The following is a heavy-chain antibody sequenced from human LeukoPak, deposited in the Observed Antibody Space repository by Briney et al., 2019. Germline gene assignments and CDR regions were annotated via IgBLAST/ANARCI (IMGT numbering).Heavy chain of an antibody. CDR3: ARVLPYSSGWGVDY. CDR1: GGSISSYY. Sequence: SETLSLTCTVSGGSISSYYWSWIRQPPGKGLEWIGYIYYSGSTNYNPSPKSRVTISVDTSKNQFSLNLSSVTAADTAVYYCARVLPYSSGWGVDYWGQGTLVTVSS. V-gene: IGHV4-59*01. J-gene: IGHJ4*02. D-gene: IGHD6-19*01. CDR2: IYYSGST.